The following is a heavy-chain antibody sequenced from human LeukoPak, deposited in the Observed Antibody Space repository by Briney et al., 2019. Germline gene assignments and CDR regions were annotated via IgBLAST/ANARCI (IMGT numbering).Heavy chain of an antibody. CDR1: GFTFSFYS. V-gene: IGHV3-21*01. CDR2: INHSSNYR. D-gene: IGHD6-19*01. CDR3: ARALDSSGYVSGY. J-gene: IGHJ4*02. Sequence: PGGSLRLSCAASGFTFSFYSMNWVRQAPGKGLEWVSSINHSSNYRFYADSVKGRFTISRDNAKNSLYLQMNSLRAEDTAVYYCARALDSSGYVSGYWGQGTLVTVSS.